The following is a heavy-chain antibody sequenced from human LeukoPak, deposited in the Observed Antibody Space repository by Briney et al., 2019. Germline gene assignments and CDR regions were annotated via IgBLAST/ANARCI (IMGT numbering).Heavy chain of an antibody. CDR3: ARVFMITFGGVIVSADYFDY. CDR2: INHSGST. D-gene: IGHD3-16*02. V-gene: IGHV4-34*01. CDR1: GGSFSGYY. Sequence: SETLSLTCAVYGGSFSGYYWSWIRQPPGKGLEWIGEINHSGSTNYNPSLKSRATISVDTSKNQFSLKLSSVTAADTAVYYCARVFMITFGGVIVSADYFDYWGQGTLVTVSS. J-gene: IGHJ4*02.